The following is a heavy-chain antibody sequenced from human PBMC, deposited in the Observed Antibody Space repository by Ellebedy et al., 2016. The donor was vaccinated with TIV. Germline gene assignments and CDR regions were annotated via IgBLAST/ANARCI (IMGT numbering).Heavy chain of an antibody. CDR2: INPTAGST. CDR3: ARAPSVDPHMDV. CDR1: GYIFTSYY. V-gene: IGHV1-46*01. Sequence: AVSVKVSCKASGYIFTSYYMHCVRQVPGQGLEWMGIINPTAGSTSSAQKFQGRVTMISDTSTTTVYMELSSLRSEDTAVYYCARAPSVDPHMDVWGQGTTVTVSS. D-gene: IGHD6-19*01. J-gene: IGHJ6*02.